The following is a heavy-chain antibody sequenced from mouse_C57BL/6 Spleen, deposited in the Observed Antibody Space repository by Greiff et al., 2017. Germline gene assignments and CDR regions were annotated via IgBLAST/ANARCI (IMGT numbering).Heavy chain of an antibody. CDR1: GFTFSDYY. J-gene: IGHJ3*01. Sequence: EVHLVESGGGLVQPGGSLKLSCAASGFTFSDYYMYWVRQTPEKRLEWVAYISNGGGSTYYSDTVKGRFTISRDKAKNTLYLQLSSLKSEDTAMYYCARAGGYWGQGTLVTVSA. CDR3: ARAGGY. CDR2: ISNGGGST. V-gene: IGHV5-12*01.